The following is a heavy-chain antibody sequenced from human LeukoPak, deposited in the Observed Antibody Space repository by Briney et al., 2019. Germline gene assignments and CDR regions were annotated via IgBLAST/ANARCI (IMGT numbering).Heavy chain of an antibody. CDR1: GGSISSSSHF. V-gene: IGHV4-39*01. Sequence: SETLSLTCTVSGGSISSSSHFWGWIRQPPGKGLEWIGNIYYSGSTHYNPSLKSRVTISVDTSKNQFSLKLSSVTAADTAVYYCARVGAPYFDYWGQGTLVTVSS. CDR3: ARVGAPYFDY. J-gene: IGHJ4*02. CDR2: IYYSGST.